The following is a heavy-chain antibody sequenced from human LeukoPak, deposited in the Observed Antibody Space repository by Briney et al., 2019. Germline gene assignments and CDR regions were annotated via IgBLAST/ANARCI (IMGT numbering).Heavy chain of an antibody. J-gene: IGHJ6*02. CDR2: ISSSSSYI. CDR3: AREWGPENYYGSGSYLKQYYYYYYGMDV. V-gene: IGHV3-21*01. Sequence: GGSLRLSCAAPGFTFSSYIMNWVRQAPGKGLEWVSFISSSSSYIYYADSVKGRFTISRDNAKNSLYLQMNSLRAEDTAVYYCAREWGPENYYGSGSYLKQYYYYYYGMDVWGQGTTATVSS. D-gene: IGHD3-10*01. CDR1: GFTFSSYI.